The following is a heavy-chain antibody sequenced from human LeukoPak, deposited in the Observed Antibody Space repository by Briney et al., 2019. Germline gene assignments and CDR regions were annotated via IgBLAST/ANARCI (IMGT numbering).Heavy chain of an antibody. D-gene: IGHD4/OR15-4a*01. CDR1: GFRFNTYW. Sequence: RGSLRPSCAASGFRFNTYWMSWVRHAPRKGMEREATIKQDGNEKYYTDSVKGRFTTSRDTGKDSPDLQMNSKRADDPAVYYCARDTLGEGEDANYAFYYFDYWGQGTVVTVSS. V-gene: IGHV3-7*01. CDR2: IKQDGNEK. CDR3: ARDTLGEGEDANYAFYYFDY. J-gene: IGHJ4*02.